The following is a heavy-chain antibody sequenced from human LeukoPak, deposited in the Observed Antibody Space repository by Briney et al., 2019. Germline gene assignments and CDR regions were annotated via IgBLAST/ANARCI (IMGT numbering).Heavy chain of an antibody. CDR2: IRQDGGER. V-gene: IGHV3-7*01. Sequence: GGSLRLSCAASGFTFSSYWMSWVRQAPGKGLEWVANIRQDGGERYYVGSVKGRFTVSRDNAKNSLYLQMNSLRAEDTAVYYCAREWNYYGSGIMDVWGKGTTVTVSS. J-gene: IGHJ6*04. CDR3: AREWNYYGSGIMDV. D-gene: IGHD3-10*01. CDR1: GFTFSSYW.